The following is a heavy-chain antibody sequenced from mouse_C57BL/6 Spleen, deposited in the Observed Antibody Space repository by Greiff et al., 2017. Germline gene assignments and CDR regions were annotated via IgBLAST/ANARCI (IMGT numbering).Heavy chain of an antibody. CDR1: GYTFTSYW. CDR2: INPSNGGT. Sequence: QVQLQQPGTELVQPGASVKLSCKASGYTFTSYWMHWVKQRPGQGLEWIGNINPSNGGTNYNEKFKSKATLTVDKSSNTAYMQLSSLTSEDSAVYYCAREDSNYVWYFDVWGTGTTVTVSS. D-gene: IGHD2-5*01. V-gene: IGHV1-53*01. J-gene: IGHJ1*03. CDR3: AREDSNYVWYFDV.